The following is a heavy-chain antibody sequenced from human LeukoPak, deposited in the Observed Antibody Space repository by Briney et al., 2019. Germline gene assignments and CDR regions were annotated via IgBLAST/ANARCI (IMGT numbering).Heavy chain of an antibody. CDR2: INPNSGGT. Sequence: ASVKVSCKASGYTFTGYYMHWVRQAPGQGLEWMGWINPNSGGTNYAQKFQGRVTMTRDTSISTAYTELSRLRSDDTAVYYCARVAGAAGCYGMDVWGQGTSVTVSS. D-gene: IGHD6-13*01. J-gene: IGHJ6*02. V-gene: IGHV1-2*02. CDR1: GYTFTGYY. CDR3: ARVAGAAGCYGMDV.